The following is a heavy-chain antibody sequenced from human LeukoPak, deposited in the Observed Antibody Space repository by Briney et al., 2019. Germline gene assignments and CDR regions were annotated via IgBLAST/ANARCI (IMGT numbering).Heavy chain of an antibody. V-gene: IGHV4-34*01. J-gene: IGHJ4*02. D-gene: IGHD3-10*01. CDR1: GGSFSGYY. Sequence: SETLSLTCAVYGGSFSGYYWSWIRQPPGKGLEWIGEINHSGSTNYNPSLKSRVTISVDTSKNQFSLKLSSVTAADTAVYYCARELLWFGELREDYWGQGTLVTVSS. CDR3: ARELLWFGELREDY. CDR2: INHSGST.